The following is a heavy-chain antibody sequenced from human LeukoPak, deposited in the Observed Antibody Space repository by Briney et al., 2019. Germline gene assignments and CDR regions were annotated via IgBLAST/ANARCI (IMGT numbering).Heavy chain of an antibody. D-gene: IGHD1-26*01. J-gene: IGHJ3*02. Sequence: SETLSLTCTVSGGSISSSSYYWGWIRQPPGKGLEWIGSIYYSGSTYYNPSLKSRVTISVDTSKNQFSLKLSSVTAADTAVYYCARDRGGSYHISRRAFDIWGQGTMVTVSS. CDR2: IYYSGST. V-gene: IGHV4-39*07. CDR3: ARDRGGSYHISRRAFDI. CDR1: GGSISSSSYY.